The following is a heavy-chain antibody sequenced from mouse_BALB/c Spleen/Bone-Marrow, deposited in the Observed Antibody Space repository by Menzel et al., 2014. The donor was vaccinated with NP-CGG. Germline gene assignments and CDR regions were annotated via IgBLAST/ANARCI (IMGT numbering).Heavy chain of an antibody. V-gene: IGHV1-61*01. D-gene: IGHD4-1*01. CDR3: ARRERTGMNY. CDR2: IHPSDSET. Sequence: QVQLQQPGAELVRPGASVKLSCKAPGYSFTSYWMNWVKQRPGQGLEWIGIIHPSDSETRLNQKFKDKATLTVDKSSSTAYMQLSSPTSEDSAVYYCARRERTGMNYWGQGTTLTVSS. J-gene: IGHJ2*01. CDR1: GYSFTSYW.